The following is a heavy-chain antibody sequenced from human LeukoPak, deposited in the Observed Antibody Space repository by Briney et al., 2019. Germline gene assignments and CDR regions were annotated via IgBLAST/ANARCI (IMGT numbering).Heavy chain of an antibody. Sequence: SETLSLTCTVSGGSISSGSYYRGWVRQPAGKGLEWNGRIYTSGSTNYNPSLKSRVTISVDTSKNQFSLKLSSVTAADTAVYYCARSKLLSGDYYYYGMDVWGQGTTVTVSS. V-gene: IGHV4-61*02. D-gene: IGHD2-2*01. CDR1: GGSISSGSYY. J-gene: IGHJ6*02. CDR2: IYTSGST. CDR3: ARSKLLSGDYYYYGMDV.